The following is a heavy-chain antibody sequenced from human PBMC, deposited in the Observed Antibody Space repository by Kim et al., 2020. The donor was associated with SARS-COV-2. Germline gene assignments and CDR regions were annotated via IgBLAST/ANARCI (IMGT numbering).Heavy chain of an antibody. CDR3: ARGSQHFELRLGELGWFDP. D-gene: IGHD3-16*01. CDR1: GYSFTSYW. Sequence: GESLKISCKGSGYSFTSYWISWVRQMPGKGLEWMGRIDPSDSYTNYSPSFQGHVTISADKSISTAYLQWSSLKASDTAMYYCARGSQHFELRLGELGWFDPWGQGTLVTVSS. V-gene: IGHV5-10-1*01. CDR2: IDPSDSYT. J-gene: IGHJ5*02.